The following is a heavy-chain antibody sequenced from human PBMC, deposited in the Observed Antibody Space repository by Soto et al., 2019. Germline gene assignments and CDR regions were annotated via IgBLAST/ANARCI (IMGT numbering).Heavy chain of an antibody. V-gene: IGHV1-18*01. CDR3: ARGRFGVVPRPDAFDI. J-gene: IGHJ3*02. Sequence: ASVKVSCKASGYTFTSYGISWVRQAPGQGLEWMGWISAYNGNTNYAQKLQGRVTMTTDTSTSTAYMELRSLRSDDTAVYYCARGRFGVVPRPDAFDIWGQGTMVTVSS. CDR2: ISAYNGNT. CDR1: GYTFTSYG. D-gene: IGHD3-3*01.